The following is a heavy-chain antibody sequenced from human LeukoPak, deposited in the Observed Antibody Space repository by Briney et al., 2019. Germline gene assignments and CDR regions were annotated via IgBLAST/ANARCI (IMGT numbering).Heavy chain of an antibody. J-gene: IGHJ4*02. CDR3: AREGDYGDYVLDY. V-gene: IGHV3-74*01. CDR2: ISRDGSIT. CDR1: GFTFDDYG. D-gene: IGHD4-17*01. Sequence: AGGSLRLSCAASGFTFDDYGMSWVRQAPGKGLVWVSRISRDGSITSYAESVKGRISLSRDNAKNTLHLQMNSLRVEDTAIYYCAREGDYGDYVLDYWGQGTLVTVSS.